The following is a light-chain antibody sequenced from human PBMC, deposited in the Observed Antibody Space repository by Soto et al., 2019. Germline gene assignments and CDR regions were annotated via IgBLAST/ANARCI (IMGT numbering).Light chain of an antibody. V-gene: IGKV3-20*01. CDR1: QSLTTTY. Sequence: EIVLTQSPGTLSLSPGERATLSCRASQSLTTTYLAWYQQKPWQVPRLLIYGASSRATGIPDRFSGSGSGTDFNLTISRPEPEDFAVYYCQQYESAPPSYTFGQGTKLEIK. CDR2: GAS. CDR3: QQYESAPPSYT. J-gene: IGKJ2*01.